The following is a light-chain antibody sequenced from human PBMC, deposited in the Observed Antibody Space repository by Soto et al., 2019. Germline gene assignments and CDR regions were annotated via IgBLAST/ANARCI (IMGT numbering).Light chain of an antibody. CDR1: QSVSHSY. CDR3: QQYGDSPQT. CDR2: GAS. V-gene: IGKV3-20*01. Sequence: EIVLTQSPGTLSLSPGERATLSCRASQSVSHSYLAWYQQKPGQAPRLLIYGASNRATGIPDRFSGSGSGTAFTLTIRRMEPEDFAMYYCQQYGDSPQTFGQGTKLEIK. J-gene: IGKJ2*01.